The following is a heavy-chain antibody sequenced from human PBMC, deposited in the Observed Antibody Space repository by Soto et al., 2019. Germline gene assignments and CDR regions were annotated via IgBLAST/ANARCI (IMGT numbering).Heavy chain of an antibody. CDR2: IYSGGST. CDR3: ARGRRGWNYVSDY. V-gene: IGHV3-53*01. J-gene: IGHJ4*02. D-gene: IGHD1-7*01. CDR1: GFTVSSNY. Sequence: GGSLRLSCAASGFTVSSNYMSWVRQAPGKGLEWVSVIYSGGSTYYADSVKGRFTISRDNSKNTLYLQMNSLRAEDTAVYYCARGRRGWNYVSDYWGQGTLVTVSS.